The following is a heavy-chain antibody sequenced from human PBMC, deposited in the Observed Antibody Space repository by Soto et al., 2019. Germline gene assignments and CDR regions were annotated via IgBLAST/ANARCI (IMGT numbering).Heavy chain of an antibody. Sequence: SGPTVVNPTQTLTLTCTFSGFSLSTSGMRVSWIRQPPGKALEWLARIDWDDDKFYSTSLKTRLTISKDTSKNQVVLTMTNMDPVDTATYYCARIPVYCTNGVCSDYWGQGTLVTVSS. J-gene: IGHJ4*02. D-gene: IGHD2-8*01. CDR2: IDWDDDK. CDR3: ARIPVYCTNGVCSDY. V-gene: IGHV2-70*04. CDR1: GFSLSTSGMR.